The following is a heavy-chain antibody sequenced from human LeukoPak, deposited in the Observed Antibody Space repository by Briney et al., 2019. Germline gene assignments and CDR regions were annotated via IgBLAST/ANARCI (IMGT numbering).Heavy chain of an antibody. Sequence: SETLSLTCTVSGGSISSSSYYWGWIRQPPGKGLEWIGYIYYSGSTYYNPSLKSRVTISVDTSKNQFSLKLSSVTAADTAVYYCALSGEPYAFDIWGQGTMVTVSS. J-gene: IGHJ3*02. CDR3: ALSGEPYAFDI. V-gene: IGHV4-30-4*08. CDR2: IYYSGST. D-gene: IGHD3-10*01. CDR1: GGSISSSSYY.